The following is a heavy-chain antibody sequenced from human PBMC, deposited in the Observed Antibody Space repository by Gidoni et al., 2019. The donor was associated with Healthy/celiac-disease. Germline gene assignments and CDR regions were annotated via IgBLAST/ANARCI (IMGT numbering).Heavy chain of an antibody. CDR3: AKDRSKSIVVVTHDAFDI. Sequence: EVQLLESGGGLVQPGGSLRLSCAASGFTFSSYAMSWARQAPGKGLEWVAAISGSGGSTYYADSVKGRFTISRDNSKNTLYLQMNSLRAEDTAVYYCAKDRSKSIVVVTHDAFDIWGQGTMVTVSS. CDR2: ISGSGGST. CDR1: GFTFSSYA. J-gene: IGHJ3*02. V-gene: IGHV3-23*01. D-gene: IGHD3-22*01.